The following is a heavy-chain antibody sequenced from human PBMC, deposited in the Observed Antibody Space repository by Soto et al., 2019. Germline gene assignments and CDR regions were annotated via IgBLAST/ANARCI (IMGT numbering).Heavy chain of an antibody. J-gene: IGHJ6*02. Sequence: QVQLVQSGAEVKKPGASVKVSCKASGYTFTGYYMHWVRQAPGQGLEWMGWINPNSGGTNYAQKFQGWVTMTRDTSISTAYMELSRLRSDDTAVYYCARSTSVDSGDYGMDVWGQGTTVTVSS. CDR3: ARSTSVDSGDYGMDV. V-gene: IGHV1-2*04. D-gene: IGHD4-17*01. CDR2: INPNSGGT. CDR1: GYTFTGYY.